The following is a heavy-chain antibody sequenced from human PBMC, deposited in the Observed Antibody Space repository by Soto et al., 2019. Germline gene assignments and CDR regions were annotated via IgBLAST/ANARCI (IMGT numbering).Heavy chain of an antibody. J-gene: IGHJ3*02. Sequence: SVKVSCKASGFTFTSSAMQWVRQARGQRLEWIGWIVVGSGNTNYAQKFQERVTITRDMSTSTACMELSSLRSEDTAVYYCAADRAVPPHAFDIWGQGTMVTVSS. V-gene: IGHV1-58*02. D-gene: IGHD6-25*01. CDR3: AADRAVPPHAFDI. CDR1: GFTFTSSA. CDR2: IVVGSGNT.